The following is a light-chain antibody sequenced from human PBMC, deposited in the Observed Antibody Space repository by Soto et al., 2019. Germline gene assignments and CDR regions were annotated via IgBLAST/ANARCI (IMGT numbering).Light chain of an antibody. J-gene: IGKJ4*02. CDR3: QQYHNPCT. CDR2: GAS. Sequence: EIVMTQSPATLSVSPGERATLSCRARQRISSNLAWYQQKPGQAPRLLIYGASTRATGIPARFSGSGSGTEFTITSSSLQYEDFADYCSQQYHNPCTFGRGTKLDIK. CDR1: QRISSN. V-gene: IGKV3-15*01.